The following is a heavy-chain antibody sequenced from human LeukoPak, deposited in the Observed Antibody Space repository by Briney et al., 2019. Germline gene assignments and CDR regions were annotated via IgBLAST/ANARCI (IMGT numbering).Heavy chain of an antibody. CDR3: ARRRYYDSSGYLE. V-gene: IGHV4-61*02. CDR2: IYTSGST. Sequence: SQTLSLTCTVSGGSISSGSYYWSWIRQPAGKGLEWIGRIYTSGSTNYNPSLKSRVTISVDTSKNQFSLKLNSVTAADTALYFCARRRYYDSSGYLEWGQGTLVTVSS. J-gene: IGHJ1*01. CDR1: GGSISSGSYY. D-gene: IGHD3-22*01.